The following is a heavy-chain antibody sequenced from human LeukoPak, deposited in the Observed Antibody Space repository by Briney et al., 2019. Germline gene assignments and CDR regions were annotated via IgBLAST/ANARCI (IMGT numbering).Heavy chain of an antibody. CDR3: ATEDYGDEEYFDY. D-gene: IGHD4-17*01. Sequence: PGGSLRLSCAAPGFTFSSYAMSWVRQAPGKGLEWVSAISGSGGSTYYADSVKGRFTISRDNSKNTLYLQMNSLRAEDTAVYYCATEDYGDEEYFDYWGQGTLVTVSS. CDR2: ISGSGGST. V-gene: IGHV3-23*01. J-gene: IGHJ4*02. CDR1: GFTFSSYA.